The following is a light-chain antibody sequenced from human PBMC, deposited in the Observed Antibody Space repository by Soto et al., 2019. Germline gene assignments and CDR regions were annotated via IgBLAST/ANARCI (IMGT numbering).Light chain of an antibody. Sequence: SYELTQPPSVSVAPEKTTTITCGGNNLGDKRVHWYRQKPGQAPVLLISYDSDRPSGIPERFSGSNSGNTATLAISRVEAGDEADYYCQVWDIMTDNYVFGGGTKLTVL. J-gene: IGLJ1*01. CDR2: YDS. CDR3: QVWDIMTDNYV. V-gene: IGLV3-21*04. CDR1: NLGDKR.